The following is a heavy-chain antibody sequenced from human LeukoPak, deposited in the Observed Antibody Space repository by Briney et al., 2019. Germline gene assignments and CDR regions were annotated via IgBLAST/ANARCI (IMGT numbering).Heavy chain of an antibody. Sequence: GGSLRLSCAASGFTFSSYEMNWVRQAPGKGLEWVSYISSSGSTIYYADSVTGRFTISRDNAKNSLYLQMNSLRAEDTAVYYCARILSMNSYWGQGTLVAVSS. V-gene: IGHV3-48*03. CDR2: ISSSGSTI. CDR1: GFTFSSYE. D-gene: IGHD3-9*01. CDR3: ARILSMNSY. J-gene: IGHJ4*02.